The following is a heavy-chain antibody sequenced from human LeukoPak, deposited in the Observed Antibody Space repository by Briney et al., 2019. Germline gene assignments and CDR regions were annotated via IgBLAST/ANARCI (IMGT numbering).Heavy chain of an antibody. CDR1: GYTFSDYG. J-gene: IGHJ4*02. CDR2: ISYDGDDI. CDR3: ATDLGPQVLWDLFDY. D-gene: IGHD2/OR15-2a*01. V-gene: IGHV3-30*03. Sequence: GGSLRLSCAVSGYTFSDYGMHWVRQAPGKGLEWVAVISYDGDDIYYTDSVKGRFTISRDNSKNTLFLQMNSLRAEDTAVYYCATDLGPQVLWDLFDYWGQGTLITVSS.